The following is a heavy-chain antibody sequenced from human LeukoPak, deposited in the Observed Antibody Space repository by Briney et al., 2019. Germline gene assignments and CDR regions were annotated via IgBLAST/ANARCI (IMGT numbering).Heavy chain of an antibody. J-gene: IGHJ5*02. Sequence: GDSLRLSCAASGFTFSDYYMSWIRQAPGKGLEWVSYISSTGSTIYYADFVKGRFTTSRDNAKNSLYLQMNSLRADDTAGYYCARESKIVVVPVAIDWFAPWGQGTLVTVSS. D-gene: IGHD2-2*01. V-gene: IGHV3-11*01. CDR3: ARESKIVVVPVAIDWFAP. CDR2: ISSTGSTI. CDR1: GFTFSDYY.